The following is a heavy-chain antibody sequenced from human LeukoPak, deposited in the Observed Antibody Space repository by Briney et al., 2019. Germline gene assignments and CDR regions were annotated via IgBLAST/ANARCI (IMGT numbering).Heavy chain of an antibody. CDR2: IFHSGST. Sequence: ASGTLSLTCAVSGGSISRSDWWSWVRPSPGKGLEWIGEIFHSGSTKYNPSLMSRVTISVDKSKNQFSLNLTSVTAADTAMYYCARDASLQTGAFDVWGQGTMVTVSS. CDR3: ARDASLQTGAFDV. CDR1: GGSISRSDW. V-gene: IGHV4-4*02. J-gene: IGHJ3*01. D-gene: IGHD5-24*01.